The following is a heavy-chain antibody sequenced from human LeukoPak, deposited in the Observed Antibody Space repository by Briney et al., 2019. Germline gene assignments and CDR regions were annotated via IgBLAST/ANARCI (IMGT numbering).Heavy chain of an antibody. CDR2: INPNSGGT. CDR1: GYTFTGYY. D-gene: IGHD3-16*01. CDR3: ARALGSYGPYYYYYMDV. V-gene: IGHV1-2*02. J-gene: IGHJ6*03. Sequence: ASVRVSCKASGYTFTGYYMHWVRQAPGQGLEWMGWINPNSGGTNYAQKFQGRVTMTRDTSISTAYMELSRLRSDDTAVYYCARALGSYGPYYYYYMDVWGKGTTVTVPS.